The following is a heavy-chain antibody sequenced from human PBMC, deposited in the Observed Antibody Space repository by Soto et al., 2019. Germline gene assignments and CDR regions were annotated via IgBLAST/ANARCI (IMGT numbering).Heavy chain of an antibody. V-gene: IGHV3-48*01. D-gene: IGHD6-13*01. Sequence: QSGGSLRLSCAASGFTFSSYSMNWVRQAPGKGLEWVSYISSSSSTIYYADSVKGRFTISRDNAKNSLYLQMNSLRAEDTAVYYCAFLGSMAPKKIRDTKAAGPNILNWGQGTLVTVSS. CDR2: ISSSSSTI. CDR3: AFLGSMAPKKIRDTKAAGPNILN. CDR1: GFTFSSYS. J-gene: IGHJ1*01.